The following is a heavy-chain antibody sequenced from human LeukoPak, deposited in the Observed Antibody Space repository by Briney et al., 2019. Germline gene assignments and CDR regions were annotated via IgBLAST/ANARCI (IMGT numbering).Heavy chain of an antibody. Sequence: GGSLRLSCSVTGFSFKNFAMHWVRQAPGKGLEWVSTVSGSDDRRYYADSVKGRSTISRDNSKNTLYLQMNSLRAEDTAVYYCAKRDYSNFDYWGQGTLVTVSS. CDR3: AKRDYSNFDY. D-gene: IGHD4-11*01. V-gene: IGHV3-23*01. CDR2: VSGSDDRR. J-gene: IGHJ4*02. CDR1: GFSFKNFA.